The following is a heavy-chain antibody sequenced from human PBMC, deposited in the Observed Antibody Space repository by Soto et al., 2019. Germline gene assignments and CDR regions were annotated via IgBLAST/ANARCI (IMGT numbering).Heavy chain of an antibody. D-gene: IGHD6-13*01. V-gene: IGHV4-39*01. CDR1: GGSISSSSYY. J-gene: IGHJ4*02. CDR2: IYYSRST. CDR3: ASGVGQQDY. Sequence: SETLSLTCTVSGGSISSSSYYWGWIRQPPGKGLEWIGSIYYSRSTYYNPSLKSRVTISVDTSKNQFSLKLSSVTAADTAVYYCASGVGQQDYWGQGTLVTVSS.